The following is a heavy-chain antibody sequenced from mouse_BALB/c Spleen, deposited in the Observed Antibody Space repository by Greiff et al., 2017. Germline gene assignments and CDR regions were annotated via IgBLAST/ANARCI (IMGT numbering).Heavy chain of an antibody. J-gene: IGHJ2*01. CDR2: INSNGGST. CDR1: GFTFSSYG. D-gene: IGHD1-1*02. V-gene: IGHV5-6-3*01. Sequence: VQLKQSGGGLVQPGGSLKLSCAASGFTFSSYGMSWVRQTPDKRLELVATINSNGGSTYYPDSVKGRFTISRDNAKNTLYLQMSSLKSEDTAMYYCARDGNYFDYWGQGTTLTVSS. CDR3: ARDGNYFDY.